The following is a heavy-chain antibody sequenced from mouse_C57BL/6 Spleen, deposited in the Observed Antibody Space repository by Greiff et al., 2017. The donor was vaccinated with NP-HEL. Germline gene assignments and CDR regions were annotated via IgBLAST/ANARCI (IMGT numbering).Heavy chain of an antibody. V-gene: IGHV1-15*01. Sequence: QVQLQQSGAELVRPGASVTLSCKASGYTFTDYEMHWVKQTPVHGLEWIGAIDPETGGTAYNQKFKGKAILTADKSSSTAYMELRSLTSEDSAVYYCTRDYYYGSSYLPYAMDYWGQGTSVTVSS. CDR2: IDPETGGT. D-gene: IGHD1-1*01. J-gene: IGHJ4*01. CDR1: GYTFTDYE. CDR3: TRDYYYGSSYLPYAMDY.